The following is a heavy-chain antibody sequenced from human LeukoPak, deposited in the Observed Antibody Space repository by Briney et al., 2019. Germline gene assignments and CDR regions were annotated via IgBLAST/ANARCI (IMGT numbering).Heavy chain of an antibody. J-gene: IGHJ6*02. CDR2: ISAYNGNT. V-gene: IGHV1-18*01. CDR1: GYTFTSYG. Sequence: ASVKVSCKASGYTFTSYGISWVRQAPGQGLEWMGWISAYNGNTNYAQKLQGRVTMTTDTSTSTAYMELRSLRSDDTAVYYCARDPGYSSSPYYYGMDVWGQGTTATVSS. CDR3: ARDPGYSSSPYYYGMDV. D-gene: IGHD6-13*01.